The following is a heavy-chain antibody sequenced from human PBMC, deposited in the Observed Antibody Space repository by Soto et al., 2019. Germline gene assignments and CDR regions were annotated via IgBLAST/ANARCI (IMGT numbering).Heavy chain of an antibody. CDR2: INPNSGGT. J-gene: IGHJ3*02. CDR3: ARDSTYYYDSSGYYPDAFDS. V-gene: IGHV1-2*04. D-gene: IGHD3-22*01. Sequence: ASVKVSCKASGYTFTGYYMHWVRQAPGQGLEWMGWINPNSGGTNYAQKFQGWVTMTRDTSISTAYMELSRLRSDDTAVYYCARDSTYYYDSSGYYPDAFDSWGQGTMVTVSS. CDR1: GYTFTGYY.